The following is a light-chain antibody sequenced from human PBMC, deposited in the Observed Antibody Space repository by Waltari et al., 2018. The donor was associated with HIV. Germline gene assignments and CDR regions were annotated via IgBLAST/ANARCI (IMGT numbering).Light chain of an antibody. V-gene: IGKV1-39*01. Sequence: DIQMTQSPSSLSASVGDSVTITCRASQYINTFLNWYQQKPGKAPKLLISVASNLQTGVPSRFTGSGSGTDFTLTLSSLQPEDCATYYCQQSYTAPWTFGQGTKV. CDR3: QQSYTAPWT. CDR1: QYINTF. J-gene: IGKJ1*01. CDR2: VAS.